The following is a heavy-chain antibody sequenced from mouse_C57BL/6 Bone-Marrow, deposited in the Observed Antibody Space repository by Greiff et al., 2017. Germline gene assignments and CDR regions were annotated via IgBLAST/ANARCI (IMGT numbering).Heavy chain of an antibody. V-gene: IGHV1-47*01. CDR1: GYTFTTYP. CDR2: FHPYNDDT. Sequence: VQLQESGAELVKPGASVKMSCKASGYTFTTYPIEWMKQNHGKSLEWIGNFHPYNDDTKYNEKFKGKATLTVEKSSSTVYLELSRLTSDDSAVYYCARGGLYSNGYFDVWGTGTTVTVSS. D-gene: IGHD2-5*01. CDR3: ARGGLYSNGYFDV. J-gene: IGHJ1*03.